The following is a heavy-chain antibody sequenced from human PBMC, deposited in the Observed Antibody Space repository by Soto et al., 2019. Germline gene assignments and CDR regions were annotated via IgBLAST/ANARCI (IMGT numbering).Heavy chain of an antibody. CDR3: VRDGRGMATVGM. CDR1: GFTVSNNY. V-gene: IGHV3-53*01. Sequence: EVQLVESGGGLVQPGGSLILSCAVSGFTVSNNYMNWVRQVPGKGLEWVSLIYSGGSTYYTDSVKGRFTISRDSSNNTLYLQMNSLRVEDTAIYYCVRDGRGMATVGMWGPGTLVTVTS. CDR2: IYSGGST. J-gene: IGHJ4*02. D-gene: IGHD4-4*01.